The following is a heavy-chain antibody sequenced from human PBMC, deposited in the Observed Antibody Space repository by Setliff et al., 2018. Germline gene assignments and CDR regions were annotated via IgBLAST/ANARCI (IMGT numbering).Heavy chain of an antibody. Sequence: GSLRLSCAASGFTFSSYWMNWVRQAPGKGLEWVANIKQDGSETYYADSVKGRFTISRDNAKNSLYLQMNSLRAEDTAVYYCAKAYYGDRWGQGTLVTVSS. CDR1: GFTFSSYW. J-gene: IGHJ5*02. CDR2: IKQDGSET. V-gene: IGHV3-7*03. D-gene: IGHD4-17*01. CDR3: AKAYYGDR.